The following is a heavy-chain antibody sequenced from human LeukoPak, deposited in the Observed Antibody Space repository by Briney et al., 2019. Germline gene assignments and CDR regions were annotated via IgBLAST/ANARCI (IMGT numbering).Heavy chain of an antibody. J-gene: IGHJ4*02. Sequence: PSETLSLTCTVSSGSISTSNYYWGWVRQPPGKALEWIGNIFYSGSTYYSPSLKSRVTISVDTSKNQFSLNLSSVTAADTAIYYCKGSGWYDPGFDYWGQGTLVTVSS. CDR3: KGSGWYDPGFDY. V-gene: IGHV4-39*01. D-gene: IGHD6-19*01. CDR2: IFYSGST. CDR1: SGSISTSNYY.